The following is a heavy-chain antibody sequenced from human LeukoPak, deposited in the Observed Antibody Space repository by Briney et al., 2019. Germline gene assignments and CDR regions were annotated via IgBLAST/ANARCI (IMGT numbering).Heavy chain of an antibody. D-gene: IGHD4-17*01. V-gene: IGHV3-53*01. Sequence: GGSLRLSCAASGFTVSSNYMSWVRQAPGKGLEWVSVIYSGGSTYYADSVKGRFTISRDNSKNTLYLQMNSLRAEDTAVYYCAREPDYGDYGGFDPWGQGTLVTVSS. CDR3: AREPDYGDYGGFDP. CDR1: GFTVSSNY. CDR2: IYSGGST. J-gene: IGHJ5*02.